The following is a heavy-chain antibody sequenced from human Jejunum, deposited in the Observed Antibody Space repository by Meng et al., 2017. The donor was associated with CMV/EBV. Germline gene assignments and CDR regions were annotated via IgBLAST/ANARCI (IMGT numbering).Heavy chain of an antibody. CDR1: NYW. Sequence: NYWMTGVRHFPGKGLEWVANINFDGSVEYYVDSVRGRFTIARDNAKNSLSLQMNSLRAEDTAVYYCARNYPRNCASINCPGAYDIWGQGTVVTVSS. J-gene: IGHJ3*02. V-gene: IGHV3-7*01. CDR2: INFDGSVE. CDR3: ARNYPRNCASINCPGAYDI. D-gene: IGHD2-2*01.